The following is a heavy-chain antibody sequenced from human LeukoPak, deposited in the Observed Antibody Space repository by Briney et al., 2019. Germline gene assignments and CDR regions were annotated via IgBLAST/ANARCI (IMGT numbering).Heavy chain of an antibody. CDR1: GYTFTSYD. D-gene: IGHD3-16*01. V-gene: IGHV1-8*01. CDR3: ARRNYGTSRRWVDP. J-gene: IGHJ5*02. CDR2: MNPNSGNT. Sequence: ASVKVSCKASGYTFTSYDNNWVRQATGQGLEWMGWMNPNSGNTGYSQKFQGRVTTTRNTSINTAYMELSSLRSEDTAVYYCARRNYGTSRRWVDPWDQGTLVTVSS.